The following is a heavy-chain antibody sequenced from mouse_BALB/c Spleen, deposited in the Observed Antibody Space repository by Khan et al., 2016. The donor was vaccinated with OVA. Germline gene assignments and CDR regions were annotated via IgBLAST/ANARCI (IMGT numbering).Heavy chain of an antibody. V-gene: IGHV1-7*01. CDR2: INPTTGYT. CDR1: GYTFTSYW. D-gene: IGHD2-4*01. CDR3: ARSPTMITQFSY. J-gene: IGHJ3*01. Sequence: QVQLQQSGAELAKPGASVKMSCKASGYTFTSYWMHWVKQRPGQGLEWIGFINPTTGYTEYNQKFKDKATLTADKSSSTAYMQLSSLTSEVSVVSYCARSPTMITQFSYWGQGTLVTVSA.